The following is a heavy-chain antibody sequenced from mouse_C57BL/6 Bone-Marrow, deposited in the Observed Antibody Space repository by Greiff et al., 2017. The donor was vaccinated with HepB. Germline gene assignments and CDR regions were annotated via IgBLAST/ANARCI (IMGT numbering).Heavy chain of an antibody. CDR2: IGPEDGDT. CDR1: GYNIKDYY. J-gene: IGHJ2*01. D-gene: IGHD1-1*01. V-gene: IGHV14-1*01. Sequence: VHVKQSGAELVRPGASVKLSCTASGYNIKDYYMHWVKQRPEQGLEWIGRIGPEDGDTDYAPKFKGKATMTADTSSNTACMLLSSLTAEDTAVYYCTACYYGSSYDMDYWGQGTTLTVSS. CDR3: TACYYGSSYDMDY.